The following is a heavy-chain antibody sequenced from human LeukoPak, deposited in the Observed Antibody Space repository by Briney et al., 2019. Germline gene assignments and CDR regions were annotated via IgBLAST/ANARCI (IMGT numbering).Heavy chain of an antibody. CDR3: AKPPYYYDSSGYSFDY. J-gene: IGHJ4*02. Sequence: PGGSLRLSCAASGFTFSSYGMHWVRQAPGKGLEWAAVISYDGSNKYYADSVKGRFTISRDNSKNTLYLQMNSLRAEDTAVYYCAKPPYYYDSSGYSFDYWGQGTLVTVSS. CDR1: GFTFSSYG. V-gene: IGHV3-30*18. D-gene: IGHD3-22*01. CDR2: ISYDGSNK.